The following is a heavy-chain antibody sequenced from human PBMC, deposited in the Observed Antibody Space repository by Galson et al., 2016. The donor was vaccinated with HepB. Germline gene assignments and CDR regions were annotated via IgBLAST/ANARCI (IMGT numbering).Heavy chain of an antibody. V-gene: IGHV1-24*01. CDR2: FDPEVGET. CDR1: GYALTELS. Sequence: SVKVSCKVSGYALTELSMHWVRQAPGKGLEWMGGFDPEVGETIYAQKFQGRVSMTEDISTDTAYMELSSLRLEDTAVYYCAPAGAYYTMDVWGKGTTVTVSS. J-gene: IGHJ6*04. D-gene: IGHD2-8*02. CDR3: APAGAYYTMDV.